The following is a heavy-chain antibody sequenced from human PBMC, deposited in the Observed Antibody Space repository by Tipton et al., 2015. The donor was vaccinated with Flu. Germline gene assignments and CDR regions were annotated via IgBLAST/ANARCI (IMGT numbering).Heavy chain of an antibody. D-gene: IGHD2-21*02. V-gene: IGHV4-34*01. CDR2: INHSGNT. Sequence: TLSLTCAVYGGSFSGYYWSWSRQPPGKGLEWIGEINHSGNTNYNPSLKSRVTISGDTSKNQFSLKLSSVTAADTAVYYCATHCVGVCSHAFDIWGQGTMVTVSS. CDR3: ATHCVGVCSHAFDI. CDR1: GGSFSGYY. J-gene: IGHJ3*02.